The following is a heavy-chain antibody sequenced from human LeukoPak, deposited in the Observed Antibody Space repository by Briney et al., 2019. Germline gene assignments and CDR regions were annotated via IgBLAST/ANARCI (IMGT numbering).Heavy chain of an antibody. CDR2: ISAYNGNT. V-gene: IGHV1-18*01. D-gene: IGHD3-3*01. Sequence: ASVKVSCKASGYTFTSYGISWVRQAPGQGLGWMGWISAYNGNTNYAQKLQGRVTMTTDTSTSTAYMELSSLRSEDTAVYYCARGDFWSGSYGMDVWGQGTTVTVSS. CDR1: GYTFTSYG. CDR3: ARGDFWSGSYGMDV. J-gene: IGHJ6*02.